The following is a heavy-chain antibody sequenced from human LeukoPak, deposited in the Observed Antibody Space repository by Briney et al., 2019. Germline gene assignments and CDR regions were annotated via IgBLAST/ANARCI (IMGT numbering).Heavy chain of an antibody. D-gene: IGHD3-22*01. CDR2: ISGSGGST. J-gene: IGHJ4*02. CDR1: GFTFSSYG. CDR3: AKDVITMIGITYFDY. Sequence: GGSLRLSCAASGFTFSSYGMSWVRQAPGKGLEWVSAISGSGGSTYYADSVKGRFTISRDNSKNTLYLQMNSLRAEDTAVYYCAKDVITMIGITYFDYWGQGTLVTVSS. V-gene: IGHV3-23*01.